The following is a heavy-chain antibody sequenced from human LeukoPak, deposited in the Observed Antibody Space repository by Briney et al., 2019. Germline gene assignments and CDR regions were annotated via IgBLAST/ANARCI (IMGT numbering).Heavy chain of an antibody. D-gene: IGHD2-15*01. Sequence: GGSLRLSCAASGFALSDFWMSWVRQAPGKGLEWVANIRHDGNAKNYVPSVRGRFTISRDNAKNSLYLQMNSLTVEDTAVYYCATSHDSAGNDWGQGTLVTVSS. V-gene: IGHV3-7*01. J-gene: IGHJ4*02. CDR2: IRHDGNAK. CDR3: ATSHDSAGND. CDR1: GFALSDFW.